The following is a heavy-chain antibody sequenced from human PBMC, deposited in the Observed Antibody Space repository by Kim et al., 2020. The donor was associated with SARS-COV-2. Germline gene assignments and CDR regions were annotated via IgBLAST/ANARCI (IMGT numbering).Heavy chain of an antibody. D-gene: IGHD6-13*01. V-gene: IGHV3-30*09. J-gene: IGHJ4*02. Sequence: ADTLKGRLDSSRDSPKNTLSLQVNSLRAEDTAVYYCARSIAAAGTPFDSWGQGTLVTVSS. CDR3: ARSIAAAGTPFDS.